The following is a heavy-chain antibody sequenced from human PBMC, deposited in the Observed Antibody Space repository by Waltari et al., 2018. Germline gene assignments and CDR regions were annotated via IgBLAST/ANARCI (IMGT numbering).Heavy chain of an antibody. J-gene: IGHJ4*02. CDR2: IIPILGIA. V-gene: IGHV1-69*02. D-gene: IGHD2-15*01. Sequence: QVQLVQSGAEVKKPGSSVKVSCKASGGTFSSYTISWVRQAPGQGLEWMGRIIPILGIANYAQKFQGRGTITADKSTSTAYMELSSLRSEDTAVYYCARGYCSGGSCYGPAYFDYWGQGTLVTVSS. CDR3: ARGYCSGGSCYGPAYFDY. CDR1: GGTFSSYT.